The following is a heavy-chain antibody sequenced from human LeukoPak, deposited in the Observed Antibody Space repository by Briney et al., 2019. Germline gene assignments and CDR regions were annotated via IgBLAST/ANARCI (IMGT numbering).Heavy chain of an antibody. CDR2: VSHDGSNK. V-gene: IGHV3-30*03. CDR3: ARVGSSST. CDR1: GFTFSSYG. J-gene: IGHJ5*02. D-gene: IGHD6-6*01. Sequence: GGSLRLSCAASGFTFSSYGVHWVRQAPGKGLEWVAAVSHDGSNKYYAGSVKGRFTISRDNSKNTLYLQMNSLRAEDTAVYYCARVGSSSTWGQGTLVTVSS.